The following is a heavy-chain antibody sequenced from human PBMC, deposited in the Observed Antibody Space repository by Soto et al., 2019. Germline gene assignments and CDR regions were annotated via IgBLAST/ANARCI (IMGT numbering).Heavy chain of an antibody. V-gene: IGHV1-3*01. Sequence: QVPLVQSGAEVKKPGASVKVSCKASGYTFTSYAMHWVRQAPGQRLEWMGWINAGNGNTKYSQKFQGRVTITRDTAASTADMELSSLRSEDTAVYYCARVPLRFLEWLLSSGAQNRFDYWGQGTLVTVSS. CDR3: ARVPLRFLEWLLSSGAQNRFDY. D-gene: IGHD3-3*01. CDR2: INAGNGNT. J-gene: IGHJ4*02. CDR1: GYTFTSYA.